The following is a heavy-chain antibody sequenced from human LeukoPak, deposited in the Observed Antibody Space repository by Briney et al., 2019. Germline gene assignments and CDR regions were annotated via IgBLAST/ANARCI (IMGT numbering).Heavy chain of an antibody. V-gene: IGHV3-43D*03. Sequence: LSGGSLRLSCAASGFTFDDYAMHWVRQAPGKGLEWVSLISWGGGSTYYADPVKGRFTISRDNSKNSLYLQMNSLRAEDTALYYCAKDRGDSYGYYYYYYMDVWGKGTTVTVSS. J-gene: IGHJ6*03. CDR1: GFTFDDYA. D-gene: IGHD5-18*01. CDR2: ISWGGGST. CDR3: AKDRGDSYGYYYYYYMDV.